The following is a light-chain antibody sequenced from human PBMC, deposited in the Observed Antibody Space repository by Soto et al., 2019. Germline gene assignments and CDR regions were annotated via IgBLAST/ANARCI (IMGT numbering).Light chain of an antibody. Sequence: DIQVTQSPSSLSASVRDRVTITCRASQNIRTYLNWYQQRPGKPPKLLIQTATTLQSWVPSRFSGSGSGTDFTLTISSLQPEDFATYYCQQTYSTLNSFGQGTQLEIK. CDR1: QNIRTY. V-gene: IGKV1-39*01. CDR2: TAT. CDR3: QQTYSTLNS. J-gene: IGKJ2*03.